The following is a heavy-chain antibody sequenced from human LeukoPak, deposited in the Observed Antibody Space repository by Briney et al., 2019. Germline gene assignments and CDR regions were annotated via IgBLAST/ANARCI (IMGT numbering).Heavy chain of an antibody. V-gene: IGHV3-23*01. D-gene: IGHD1-14*01. Sequence: GGSLRLSCAASGFTFSSYVMTWVRQAPEKGLEWVSTVSGSGSSTYYADSAKGRFTTSRDNSKNTVYLQMNSLRAEDTAVYYCAGNKDWGQGTLVTVSS. CDR2: VSGSGSST. CDR3: AGNKD. CDR1: GFTFSSYV. J-gene: IGHJ4*02.